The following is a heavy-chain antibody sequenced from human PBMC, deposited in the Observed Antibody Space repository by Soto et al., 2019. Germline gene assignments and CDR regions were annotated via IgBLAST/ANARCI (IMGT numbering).Heavy chain of an antibody. CDR1: SGSISSYY. J-gene: IGHJ4*02. V-gene: IGHV4-59*01. Sequence: PSEPLSLTCTVSSGSISSYYWSWIRQPPGKRLEYIDYISYSGNTNYNRSLNSRVTISVDMSKNQFTLKLNSVTAADTAVYYCARMERSKEGLSVYYFDYWGQVTLVTVSS. CDR3: ARMERSKEGLSVYYFDY. D-gene: IGHD3-3*01. CDR2: ISYSGNT.